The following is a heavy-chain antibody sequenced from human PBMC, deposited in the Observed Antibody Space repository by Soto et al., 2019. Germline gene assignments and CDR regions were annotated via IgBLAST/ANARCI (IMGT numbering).Heavy chain of an antibody. J-gene: IGHJ5*02. Sequence: VGSLRLSCAASGFTFSSYAMSWVRQAPGKGLEWVSAISGSGGSTYYADSVKGRFTISRDNSKNTLYLQMNSLRAEDTAVYYCAKDHESDSSRWTYNWFDPWGQGTLVTVSS. D-gene: IGHD6-13*01. CDR2: ISGSGGST. CDR3: AKDHESDSSRWTYNWFDP. CDR1: GFTFSSYA. V-gene: IGHV3-23*01.